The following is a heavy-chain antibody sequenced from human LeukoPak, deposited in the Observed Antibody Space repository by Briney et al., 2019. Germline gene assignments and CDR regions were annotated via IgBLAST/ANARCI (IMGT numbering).Heavy chain of an antibody. CDR2: ISYDGSNK. CDR3: ARARSSGWSQKWFDP. V-gene: IGHV3-30-3*01. D-gene: IGHD6-19*01. Sequence: GGSLRLSCAASGFTFSSYAMHWVRQAPGKGLEGVAVISYDGSNKYYADSVKGRFTISRDNSKNTLYLQMNSLRAEDTAVYYCARARSSGWSQKWFDPWGQGTLVTVSS. J-gene: IGHJ5*02. CDR1: GFTFSSYA.